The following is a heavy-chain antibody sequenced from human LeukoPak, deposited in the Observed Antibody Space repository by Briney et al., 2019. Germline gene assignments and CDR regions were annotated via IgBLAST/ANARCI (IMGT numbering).Heavy chain of an antibody. CDR2: ISWNSGSI. J-gene: IGHJ4*02. Sequence: GGSLRLSRAASGFTFDDYAMHWVRQAPGKGLEWVSGISWNSGSIGYADSVKGRFTISRDNAKNSLYLQMNSLRAEDTALYYCAKDRSGYYDSSGYFDYWGQGTLVTVSS. CDR1: GFTFDDYA. D-gene: IGHD3-22*01. CDR3: AKDRSGYYDSSGYFDY. V-gene: IGHV3-9*01.